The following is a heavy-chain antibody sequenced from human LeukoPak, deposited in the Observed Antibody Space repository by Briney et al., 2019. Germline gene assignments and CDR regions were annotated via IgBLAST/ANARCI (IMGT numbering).Heavy chain of an antibody. CDR3: ARGRLQQTLFDY. CDR2: TYYRSKWYN. CDR1: GDSVSSNSPA. Sequence: SQTLSLTCAISGDSVSSNSPAWNWTRQSPSRGLEWLGRTYYRSKWYNDYPVSVKSRITINPDTSKNQFSLQLNSVTAEDTAVYYCARGRLQQTLFDYWGQGTLVTVSS. J-gene: IGHJ4*02. V-gene: IGHV6-1*01. D-gene: IGHD5-24*01.